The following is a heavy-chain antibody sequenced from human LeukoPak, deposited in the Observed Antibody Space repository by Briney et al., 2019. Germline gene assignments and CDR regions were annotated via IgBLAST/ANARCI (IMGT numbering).Heavy chain of an antibody. CDR3: ARDSGSSSYFDY. CDR2: IIPIFGTA. Sequence: ASVTVSCKASGGTFSSYAISWVRQAPGQGLEWMGGIIPIFGTANYAQKFQGRVTITADKSTSTAYMELSSLRSEDTAVYYCARDSGSSSYFDYWGQGTLVTVSS. CDR1: GGTFSSYA. J-gene: IGHJ4*02. D-gene: IGHD6-13*01. V-gene: IGHV1-69*06.